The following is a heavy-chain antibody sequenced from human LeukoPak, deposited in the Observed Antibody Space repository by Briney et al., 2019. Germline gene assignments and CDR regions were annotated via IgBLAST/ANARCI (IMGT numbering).Heavy chain of an antibody. CDR3: ARDRIPIRPFDY. J-gene: IGHJ4*02. Sequence: PGGSLRLSCAASGFTFSSYTMNWVRQAPGKGLEWVSYISGGSETIYYADSVKGRFTISRDNAENSLYLQMNSLRAEDTAVYYCARDRIPIRPFDYWGQGTLVTVSS. CDR1: GFTFSSYT. CDR2: ISGGSETI. V-gene: IGHV3-48*04.